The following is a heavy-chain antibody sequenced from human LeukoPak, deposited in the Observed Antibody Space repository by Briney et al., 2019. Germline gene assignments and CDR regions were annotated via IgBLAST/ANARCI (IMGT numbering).Heavy chain of an antibody. CDR3: ARAPPTQLLWFGELLGHAFDI. J-gene: IGHJ3*02. Sequence: SETLSLTCTVSGGSISSYYWSWIRQPPGKGLEWIGYIYYSGSTNYHPSLKSRVTISVDTSKNQFSLKLSSVTAADTAVYYCARAPPTQLLWFGELLGHAFDIWGQGTMVTVSS. CDR1: GGSISSYY. V-gene: IGHV4-59*01. CDR2: IYYSGST. D-gene: IGHD3-10*01.